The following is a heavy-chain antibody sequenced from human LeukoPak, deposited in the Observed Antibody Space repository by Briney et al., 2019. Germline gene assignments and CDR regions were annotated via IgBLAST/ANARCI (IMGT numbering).Heavy chain of an antibody. CDR1: GFTFDDYA. Sequence: GGSLRLSCAASGFTFDDYAMNWVRQAPGKGLEWVSGISASGRVTYSAESVRGRFTISRDNSKNTLYLQMNSLRVDDTAAYYCATISGSFEYLDYWGQGTLVTVSS. CDR3: ATISGSFEYLDY. CDR2: ISASGRVT. J-gene: IGHJ4*02. D-gene: IGHD1-26*01. V-gene: IGHV3-23*01.